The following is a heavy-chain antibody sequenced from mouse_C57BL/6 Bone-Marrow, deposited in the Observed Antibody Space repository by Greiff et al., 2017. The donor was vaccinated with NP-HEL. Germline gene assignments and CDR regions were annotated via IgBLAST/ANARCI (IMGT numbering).Heavy chain of an antibody. CDR2: IDPSDSYT. CDR1: GYTFTSYW. D-gene: IGHD1-1*01. Sequence: QVQLQQTGAELVMPGASVKLSCKASGYTFTSYWMHWVKQRPGQGLEWIGEIDPSDSYTNYKQKFKGKSTLTVDKSSSTAYMQLSSLTSEDSAVYYCARGITTVVATDWYFDVWGTGTTVTVSS. CDR3: ARGITTVVATDWYFDV. V-gene: IGHV1-69*01. J-gene: IGHJ1*03.